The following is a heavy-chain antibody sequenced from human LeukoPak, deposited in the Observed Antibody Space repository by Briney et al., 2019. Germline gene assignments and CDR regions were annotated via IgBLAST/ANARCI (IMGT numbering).Heavy chain of an antibody. CDR1: GGSFSGYY. J-gene: IGHJ4*02. D-gene: IGHD2-15*01. CDR2: INHSGST. CDR3: ARGSGYPLN. V-gene: IGHV4-34*01. Sequence: SETLSLTCAVYGGSFSGYYWSWIRQPPGKGLEWIGEINHSGSTNYNPSLKSRVTISVDTSKNQFSLKLSSVTAADTAVYYCARGSGYPLNWGQGTLVTVSS.